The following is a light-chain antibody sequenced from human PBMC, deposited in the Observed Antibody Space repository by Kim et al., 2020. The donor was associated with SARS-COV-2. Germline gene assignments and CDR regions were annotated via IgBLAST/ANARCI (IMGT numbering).Light chain of an antibody. CDR2: SVT. J-gene: IGLJ1*01. Sequence: QSVLTQPPSVSGAPGQRVTISCTGTNSNIGSAYDVHWYQQLPGTAPKLLIYSVTNRPSGVPDRFSGSKSGNTASLTISGLQAEDEADYYCSSYTSSSTLSFGTGTKVTVL. CDR3: SSYTSSSTLS. CDR1: NSNIGSAYD. V-gene: IGLV1-40*01.